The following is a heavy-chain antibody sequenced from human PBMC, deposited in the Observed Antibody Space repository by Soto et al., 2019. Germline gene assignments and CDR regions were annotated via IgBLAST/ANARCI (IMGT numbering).Heavy chain of an antibody. CDR1: GGTFSSYA. Sequence: QVQLVQSGAEVKKPGSSVKVSCKASGGTFSSYAISWVRQAPGQGLEWMGGIIPIFGTANYAQKFQGRVTFTADESTSTAYRELSSLRSEDTAVYYCAREGGSGNYRYYAMDVWGQGTTVTVSS. J-gene: IGHJ6*02. CDR2: IIPIFGTA. CDR3: AREGGSGNYRYYAMDV. V-gene: IGHV1-69*12. D-gene: IGHD3-10*01.